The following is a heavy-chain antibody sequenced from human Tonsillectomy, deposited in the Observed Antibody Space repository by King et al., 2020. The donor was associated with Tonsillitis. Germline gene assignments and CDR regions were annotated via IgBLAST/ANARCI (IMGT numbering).Heavy chain of an antibody. CDR2: TSSSGSTI. D-gene: IGHD5-12*01. V-gene: IGHV3-48*03. CDR1: GFTFSSYE. CDR3: ASGPYSAYGYNWFDP. Sequence: VQLVESGGGLEQPGGSLRLSCAASGFTFSSYEMNWVRQAPGKGLEWVSYTSSSGSTIYYADSVKGRFTISRDNAKNSLYLQMNSLRAEDTAVYYCASGPYSAYGYNWFDPWGQGTLVTVSS. J-gene: IGHJ5*02.